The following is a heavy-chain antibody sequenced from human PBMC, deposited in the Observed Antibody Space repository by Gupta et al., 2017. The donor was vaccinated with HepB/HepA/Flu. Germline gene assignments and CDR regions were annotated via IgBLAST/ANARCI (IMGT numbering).Heavy chain of an antibody. CDR3: ARGELGPHPSIVVVVAATLDY. Sequence: QVQLVESGGGVVQPGRSLRLSCAASGFTFSSYSMHWVRQAPGQGLEWVAVISYDGSNKYYADSVKGRFTISRDNSKNTLYLQMNSLRAEDTAVYYCARGELGPHPSIVVVVAATLDYWGQGTLVTVSS. V-gene: IGHV3-30-3*01. CDR2: ISYDGSNK. CDR1: GFTFSSYS. J-gene: IGHJ4*02. D-gene: IGHD2-15*01.